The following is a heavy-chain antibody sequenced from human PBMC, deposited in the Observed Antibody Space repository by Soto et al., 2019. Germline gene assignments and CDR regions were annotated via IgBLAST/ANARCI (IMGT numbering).Heavy chain of an antibody. CDR3: AKELGSSYYYYGMDV. CDR2: ISYDGSNK. J-gene: IGHJ6*02. V-gene: IGHV3-30*18. CDR1: GFTFSSYW. D-gene: IGHD6-13*01. Sequence: GGSLRLSCAASGFTFSSYWMSWVRQAPGKGLEWVAVISYDGSNKYYADSVKGRFTISRDNSKNTLYLQMNSLRAEDTAVYYCAKELGSSYYYYGMDVWGQGTTVTVSS.